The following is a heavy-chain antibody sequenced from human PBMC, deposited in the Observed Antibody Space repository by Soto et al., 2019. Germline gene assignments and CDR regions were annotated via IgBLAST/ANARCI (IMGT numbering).Heavy chain of an antibody. CDR2: INTYNGNT. Sequence: QVQLVQSRAEVKNPGASVKVSCKASGYSFTRYGIAWARQAPGQGLEWMGWINTYNGNTNYAQNLQGRVTLTTDTSTSTAYMELTSQRSNDTAIDYCAMVDVYVTPSPQDVWGQGTTVIVSS. CDR3: AMVDVYVTPSPQDV. J-gene: IGHJ6*02. V-gene: IGHV1-18*01. D-gene: IGHD3-16*01. CDR1: GYSFTRYG.